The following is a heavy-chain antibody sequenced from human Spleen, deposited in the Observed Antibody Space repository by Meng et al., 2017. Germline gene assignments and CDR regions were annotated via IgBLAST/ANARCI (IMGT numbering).Heavy chain of an antibody. CDR3: ASVELSTVTRLDY. CDR2: INHRGST. J-gene: IGHJ4*02. D-gene: IGHD4-17*01. V-gene: IGHV4-34*01. CDR1: GGSFSGYY. Sequence: QVQRQQWGAGLLKPTETLSLTCAVYGGSFSGYYWTWIRQPPGKGLEWIGEINHRGSTVYNPSLKSRVTISIDTSKNQFFLKLTSVTAADTAVYYCASVELSTVTRLDYWGQGTLVTVSS.